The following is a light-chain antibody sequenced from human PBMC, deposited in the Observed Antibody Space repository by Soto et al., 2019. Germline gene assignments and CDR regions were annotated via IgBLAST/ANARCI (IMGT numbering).Light chain of an antibody. CDR3: SSHTSGSTRV. V-gene: IGLV2-14*01. CDR2: EVT. J-gene: IGLJ1*01. CDR1: SSDVGGYDY. Sequence: QSVLNQPASVSGSPGQSIAISCTGTSSDVGGYDYVSWYQQHPDKAPKLMIYEVTKRSSGVSNRFSGSKSGNTASLTISGLQPEDEADYYCSSHTSGSTRVFGSGTKVTVL.